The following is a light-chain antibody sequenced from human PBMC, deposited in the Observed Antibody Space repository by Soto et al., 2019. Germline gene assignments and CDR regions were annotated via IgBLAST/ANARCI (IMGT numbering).Light chain of an antibody. V-gene: IGKV3-11*01. J-gene: IGKJ4*01. CDR3: QQRSNWPLT. Sequence: EIVLTQSPATLSLSPGERATLSCRASQSVSSYLAWYQQKPGQPPRLLIYHASNRVTGIPVRFSGSESGTDFTLTISSLEPDDFAIYYCQQRSNWPLTFGGGTKVEIK. CDR1: QSVSSY. CDR2: HAS.